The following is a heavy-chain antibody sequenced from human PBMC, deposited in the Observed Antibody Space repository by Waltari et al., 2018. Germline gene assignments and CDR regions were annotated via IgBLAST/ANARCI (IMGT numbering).Heavy chain of an antibody. V-gene: IGHV3-23*01. D-gene: IGHD3-9*01. Sequence: EVQLLESGGGLVQPGGSLRLSCAASGFTFSSYAMRWVRQAPGKGLEWVSAISGSGGSTYYADSVKGRFTISRDNSKNTLYLQMNSLRAEDTAVYYCAKGEAYYDIYNADYWGQGTLVTVSS. CDR3: AKGEAYYDIYNADY. CDR1: GFTFSSYA. J-gene: IGHJ4*02. CDR2: ISGSGGST.